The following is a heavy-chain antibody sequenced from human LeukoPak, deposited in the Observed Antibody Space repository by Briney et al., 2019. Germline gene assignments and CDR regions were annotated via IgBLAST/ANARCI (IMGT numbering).Heavy chain of an antibody. Sequence: LVKVSCKASGGTFSSYAISWVRQAPGQGLEWMGRIIPILGIANYAQKFQGRVTITADKSTSTAYMELSSLRSEDTAVYYCARGTYDILTGPPHPFDYWGQGTLVTVSS. V-gene: IGHV1-69*04. D-gene: IGHD3-9*01. J-gene: IGHJ4*02. CDR2: IIPILGIA. CDR3: ARGTYDILTGPPHPFDY. CDR1: GGTFSSYA.